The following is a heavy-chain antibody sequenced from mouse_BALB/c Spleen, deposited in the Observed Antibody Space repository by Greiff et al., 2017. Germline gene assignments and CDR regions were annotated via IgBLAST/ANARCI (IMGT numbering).Heavy chain of an antibody. J-gene: IGHJ4*01. CDR3: ARSTMVTTYAMDY. V-gene: IGHV1-54*01. CDR2: INPGSGGT. CDR1: GYAFTNYL. Sequence: QVQLQQSGAELVRPGTSVKVSCKASGYAFTNYLIEWVKQRPGQGLEWIGVINPGSGGTNYNEKFKGKATLTADTSSSTSYMQLSSLTSDDSAVYFCARSTMVTTYAMDYWGQGTSVTVSS. D-gene: IGHD2-1*01.